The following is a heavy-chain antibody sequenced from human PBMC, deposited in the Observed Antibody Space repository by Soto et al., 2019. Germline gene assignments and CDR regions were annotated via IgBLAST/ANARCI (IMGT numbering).Heavy chain of an antibody. V-gene: IGHV4-30-4*01. J-gene: IGHJ5*02. CDR3: ARERPDGARLDP. D-gene: IGHD6-6*01. CDR1: GGSISSGDYY. Sequence: QVQLQESGPGLVKPSQTLSLTCTVSGGSISSGDYYWSWIRQPPGKGLEWIGYIYYSGSTYYNPSLKARVTIAVDTSKNQFSLKLSSVTAADTAVYYCARERPDGARLDPWGQGTLVTVSS. CDR2: IYYSGST.